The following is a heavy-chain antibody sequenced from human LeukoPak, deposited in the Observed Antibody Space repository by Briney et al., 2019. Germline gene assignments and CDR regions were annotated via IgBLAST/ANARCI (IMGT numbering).Heavy chain of an antibody. CDR2: IYYSGST. J-gene: IGHJ6*02. CDR1: GGSISSGGYY. CDR3: ARDQSPPPYCGSTSCLDYYYYYGMDV. Sequence: SETLSLTCTVSGGSISSGGYYWSWIRQHPGKGLEWIGYIYYSGSTYYNPSLKSRVTISVDTSKNQFSLKLSSVTAADTAVYYCARDQSPPPYCGSTSCLDYYYYYGMDVWGQGTTVTVSS. V-gene: IGHV4-31*03. D-gene: IGHD2-2*01.